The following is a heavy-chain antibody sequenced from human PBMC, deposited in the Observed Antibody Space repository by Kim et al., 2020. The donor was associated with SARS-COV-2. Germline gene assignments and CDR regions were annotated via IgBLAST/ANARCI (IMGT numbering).Heavy chain of an antibody. Sequence: VKGRFTITRDNAKNSRYLQMNSLRAEDTAVYYCARDSCGGDCFYYYYGMDVWGQGTTVTVSS. CDR3: ARDSCGGDCFYYYYGMDV. J-gene: IGHJ6*02. V-gene: IGHV3-48*01. D-gene: IGHD2-21*02.